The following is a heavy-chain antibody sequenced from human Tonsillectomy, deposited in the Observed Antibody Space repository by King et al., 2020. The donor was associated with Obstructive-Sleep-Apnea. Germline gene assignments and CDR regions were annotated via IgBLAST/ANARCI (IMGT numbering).Heavy chain of an antibody. D-gene: IGHD2-15*01. CDR2: IYPVDSDT. V-gene: IGHV5-51*01. CDR1: GYRFLTYW. CDR3: ARGGEYYFDY. Sequence: QLVQSGAEVKKPGEALKISCKGSGYRFLTYWIGWVRQMPGKGLEWRGRIYPVDSDTRYSPSFQGQVTISADESITTAYLQLSSLQASDTAMYYCARGGEYYFDYWAQGTLVTVSS. J-gene: IGHJ4*02.